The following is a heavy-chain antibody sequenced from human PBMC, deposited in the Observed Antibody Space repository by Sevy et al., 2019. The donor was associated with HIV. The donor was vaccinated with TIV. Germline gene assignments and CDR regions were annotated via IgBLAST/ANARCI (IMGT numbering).Heavy chain of an antibody. CDR2: ISYDGSNQ. D-gene: IGHD1-1*01. J-gene: IGHJ1*01. Sequence: GGSLRLSCAASGFTFSSFSMHWVRQAPGKGLEWVATISYDGSNQHYTDSVKGRFSIFRDNARNVLYLQMNSLRPEDTAVYFCALERLSSDVAEYFHNWGQGTLVTVSS. V-gene: IGHV3-30-3*01. CDR3: ALERLSSDVAEYFHN. CDR1: GFTFSSFS.